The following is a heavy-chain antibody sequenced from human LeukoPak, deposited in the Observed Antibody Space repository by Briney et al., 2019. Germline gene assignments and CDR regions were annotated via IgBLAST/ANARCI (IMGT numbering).Heavy chain of an antibody. D-gene: IGHD3-10*01. V-gene: IGHV1-3*01. CDR3: ARAGRPMLRGVTPLEPFDY. J-gene: IGHJ4*02. CDR1: GYTFTSYA. CDR2: INAGNGNT. Sequence: ASVKVSCKASGYTFTSYAMHWVRQAPGQRLEWMGWINAGNGNTKYSQKFQGRVTITGDTSASTAYMELSSLRSEDTAIYYCARAGRPMLRGVTPLEPFDYWGQGTLITVSS.